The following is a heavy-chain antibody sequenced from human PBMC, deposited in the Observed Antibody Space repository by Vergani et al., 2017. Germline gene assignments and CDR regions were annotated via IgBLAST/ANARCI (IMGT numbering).Heavy chain of an antibody. D-gene: IGHD2-21*01. CDR2: IYSGGST. CDR1: GFTVSSNY. CDR3: ARXLSRHCGGDCYPLGYFDL. J-gene: IGHJ2*01. V-gene: IGHV3-53*01. Sequence: EVQLVESGGGLIQPGGSLRLSCAASGFTVSSNYMSWVRQAPGKGLEWVSVIYSGGSTYYADSVKGRFTISRDNSKNTLYLQMNSLRAEDTALYHCARXLSRHCGGDCYPLGYFDLWGRGTLVTVSS.